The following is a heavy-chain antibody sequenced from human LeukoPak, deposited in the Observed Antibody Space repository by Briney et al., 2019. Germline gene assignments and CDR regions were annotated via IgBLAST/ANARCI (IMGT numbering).Heavy chain of an antibody. J-gene: IGHJ4*02. CDR1: GGSISTSNYY. D-gene: IGHD2-2*01. CDR2: IYYSGST. Sequence: PSETLSLTCTVSGGSISTSNYYWGWIRQPPGKGLEWIGSIYYSGSTYYNPSLKSRVTISVDTSKNQFSLKLSSVTAADTAVYYCARRLPATADSYDYWDQGTLVTVSS. CDR3: ARRLPATADSYDY. V-gene: IGHV4-39*01.